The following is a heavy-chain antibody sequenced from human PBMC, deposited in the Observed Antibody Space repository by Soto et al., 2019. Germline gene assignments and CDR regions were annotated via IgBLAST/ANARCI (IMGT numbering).Heavy chain of an antibody. D-gene: IGHD6-19*01. J-gene: IGHJ4*02. CDR1: GFAVSSKY. CDR2: IYGGGTT. CDR3: VQTTGWPGFDF. V-gene: IGHV3-53*01. Sequence: EVQLVESGGGLIQPGGSLRLSCAASGFAVSSKYMTWVRQAPGKGLEWVSVIYGGGTTYYADSVKGRFTISRDTSKNTXXXXXXXLRXXXXXXXYCVQTTGWPGFDFWGQGTLVTVSS.